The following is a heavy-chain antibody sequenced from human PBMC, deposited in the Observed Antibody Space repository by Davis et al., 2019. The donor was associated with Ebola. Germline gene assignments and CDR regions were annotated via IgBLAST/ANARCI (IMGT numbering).Heavy chain of an antibody. D-gene: IGHD3-22*01. CDR3: ASSYDSSGYFGFDY. J-gene: IGHJ4*02. CDR2: ISSSSSYI. CDR1: GFTFSSYA. V-gene: IGHV3-21*01. Sequence: PGGSLRLSCAASGFTFSSYAMSWVRQAPGKGLEWVSSISSSSSYIYYADSVKGRFTISRDNAKNSLYLQMNSLRAEDTAVYYCASSYDSSGYFGFDYWGQGTLVTVSS.